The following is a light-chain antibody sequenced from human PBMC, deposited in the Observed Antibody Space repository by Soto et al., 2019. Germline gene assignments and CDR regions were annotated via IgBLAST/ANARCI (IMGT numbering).Light chain of an antibody. J-gene: IGKJ3*01. CDR1: QSISSY. CDR3: QQSYSTPFT. V-gene: IGKV1-39*01. CDR2: AAS. Sequence: DIQMTQSPSSLSASVGDRVTITCRASQSISSYLNWYQQKPEKAPKLLIYAASILQSGVPSRFSGSGSGTDFTLTISSLQPEDFATYYCQQSYSTPFTFGPGTKVDIK.